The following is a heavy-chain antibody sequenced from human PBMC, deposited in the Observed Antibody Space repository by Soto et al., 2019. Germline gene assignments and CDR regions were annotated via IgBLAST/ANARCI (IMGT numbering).Heavy chain of an antibody. CDR2: IIPIFGTA. V-gene: IGHV1-69*06. CDR1: GGTFSSYA. CDR3: ATMTTVTTALDY. J-gene: IGHJ4*02. D-gene: IGHD4-17*01. Sequence: SVKVSCKASGGTFSSYAISWVRQAPGQGLEWMGGIIPIFGTANYAQKFQGRVTITADKSTSTAYMELSSLRSEDTAVYYCATMTTVTTALDYWGQGTLVTVSS.